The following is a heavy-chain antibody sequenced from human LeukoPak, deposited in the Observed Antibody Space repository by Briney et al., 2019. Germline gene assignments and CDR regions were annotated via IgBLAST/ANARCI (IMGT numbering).Heavy chain of an antibody. CDR3: ARILYDSSGYFVEDWYFDL. Sequence: SETLSLTCTVSGGSISSYYWSWIRQPPGKGLEWIGYIYYSGSTNYNPSLKSRVTISVDTSKNQFSLKLSSVTAADTAVYYCARILYDSSGYFVEDWYFDLWGRGTLVTVSS. D-gene: IGHD3-22*01. V-gene: IGHV4-59*01. CDR2: IYYSGST. CDR1: GGSISSYY. J-gene: IGHJ2*01.